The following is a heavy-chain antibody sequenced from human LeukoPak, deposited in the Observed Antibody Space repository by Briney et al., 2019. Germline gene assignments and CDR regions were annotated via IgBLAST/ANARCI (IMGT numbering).Heavy chain of an antibody. D-gene: IGHD6-13*01. CDR2: INSDGSDT. V-gene: IGHV3-74*01. J-gene: IGHJ5*02. Sequence: GGSLRLSCAASGFTFSIYWMHWVRQPPGKVLVWVSRINSDGSDTIYADSVKGRFTISRDNAKNTLYLQMNSLRAEDTAVYYCALLAAADSESWGQGTLVTVSS. CDR3: ALLAAADSES. CDR1: GFTFSIYW.